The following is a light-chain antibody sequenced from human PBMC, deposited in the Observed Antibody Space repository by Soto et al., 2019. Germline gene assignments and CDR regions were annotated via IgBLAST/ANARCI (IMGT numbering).Light chain of an antibody. Sequence: QSALTQPRSVSGSPGQSVTISCTGTSSDVGGYNYVSWYQQHPGKAPKLIIYDVSKRPSGVPDRFSGSKSGNTASLTISGLQAEDEADYYCCSYAGIYTLVFGGGTQLTVL. CDR3: CSYAGIYTLV. J-gene: IGLJ3*02. CDR2: DVS. V-gene: IGLV2-11*01. CDR1: SSDVGGYNY.